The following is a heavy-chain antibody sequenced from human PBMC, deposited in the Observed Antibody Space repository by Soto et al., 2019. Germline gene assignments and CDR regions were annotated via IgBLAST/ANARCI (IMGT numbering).Heavy chain of an antibody. J-gene: IGHJ6*03. D-gene: IGHD2-2*03. Sequence: EVQLVESGGGLVKPGGSLRLSCEASGFTFSSYTINWVRQAPGKGLEWVSSISSRSTSIYYSDSVKGRFTISRDNVKNLLFLQMDKLGAEDAAVYYFARVLGIVPRKSNYIDVWGKGATVTVSS. V-gene: IGHV3-21*01. CDR2: ISSRSTSI. CDR3: ARVLGIVPRKSNYIDV. CDR1: GFTFSSYT.